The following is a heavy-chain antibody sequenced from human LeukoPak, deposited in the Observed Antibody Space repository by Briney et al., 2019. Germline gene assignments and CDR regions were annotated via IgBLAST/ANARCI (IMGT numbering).Heavy chain of an antibody. Sequence: GGSLRLSCAASGFTFSSYSMNWVRQAPGKGLEWVSSISTSSNYIYYADSVKGRFTISRDNAKNSLYLQMNSLRAEDTAVYYCATKQWLAPPPDSWGQGTPVTVSS. D-gene: IGHD6-19*01. CDR3: ATKQWLAPPPDS. CDR2: ISTSSNYI. J-gene: IGHJ4*02. CDR1: GFTFSSYS. V-gene: IGHV3-21*01.